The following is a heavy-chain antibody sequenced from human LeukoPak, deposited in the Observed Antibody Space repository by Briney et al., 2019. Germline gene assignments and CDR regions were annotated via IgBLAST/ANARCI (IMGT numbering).Heavy chain of an antibody. CDR1: GFTFSSYG. V-gene: IGHV3-30*02. D-gene: IGHD5-24*01. CDR3: ARVVAGVEDGYNSHWFDP. J-gene: IGHJ5*02. CDR2: IRYDGSNE. Sequence: GGSLRLSCAASGFTFSSYGMHWVRQAPGKGLEWVSFIRYDGSNEYYADSLSGRFTISRDNSKNTLYLQMNSLRAEDTAVYYCARVVAGVEDGYNSHWFDPWGQGTLVTVSS.